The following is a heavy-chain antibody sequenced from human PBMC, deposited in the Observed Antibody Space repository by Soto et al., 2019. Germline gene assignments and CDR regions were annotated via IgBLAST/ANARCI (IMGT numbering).Heavy chain of an antibody. Sequence: GGSLRLSSAVSGFTFSSYWMSWVRQAPGKGLEWVANIKQDGSEKYYVDSVNGRFTISRDNAKNSLYLQMNSLRAEDTAVYYCARDESYDILTGYYTPQRFDYWGQGSLVTVSS. D-gene: IGHD3-9*01. CDR2: IKQDGSEK. J-gene: IGHJ4*02. CDR3: ARDESYDILTGYYTPQRFDY. V-gene: IGHV3-7*01. CDR1: GFTFSSYW.